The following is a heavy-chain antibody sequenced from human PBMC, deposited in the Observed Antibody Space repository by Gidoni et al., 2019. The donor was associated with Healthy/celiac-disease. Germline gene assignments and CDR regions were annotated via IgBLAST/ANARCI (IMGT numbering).Heavy chain of an antibody. J-gene: IGHJ3*02. Sequence: EVQLVESGGGLVQPGRSLRLSCAASGFTFDDYAMHWVRQVPGKGLEWVSGSSWNSGSIGYADSVKGRFTISRDNAKNSLYLQMNSLRAEDTALYYCAKVLGYCSSTSCSVDSGYDYAFDIWGQGTMVTVSS. CDR3: AKVLGYCSSTSCSVDSGYDYAFDI. CDR2: SSWNSGSI. D-gene: IGHD2-2*01. CDR1: GFTFDDYA. V-gene: IGHV3-9*01.